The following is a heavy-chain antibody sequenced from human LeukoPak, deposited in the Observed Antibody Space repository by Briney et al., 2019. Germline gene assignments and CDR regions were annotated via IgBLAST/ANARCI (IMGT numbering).Heavy chain of an antibody. D-gene: IGHD1-26*01. Sequence: GGSLRLSCAPSGFTFSSFGMGWVRQAPGKGLEWVSAISGSGGSTYYADSVKGRFTISRDNSKNTLYLQMNSLRAEDTAVYYCAKLGATRAFDIWGQGTMVTVSS. J-gene: IGHJ3*02. CDR3: AKLGATRAFDI. V-gene: IGHV3-23*01. CDR1: GFTFSSFG. CDR2: ISGSGGST.